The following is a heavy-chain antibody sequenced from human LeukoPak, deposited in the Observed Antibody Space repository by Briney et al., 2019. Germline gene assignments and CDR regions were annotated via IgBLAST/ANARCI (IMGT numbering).Heavy chain of an antibody. CDR3: ARDVYYGSGSYYWDY. Sequence: ASVKVSCKASGYTFTGYYMHWVRQAPGQGLEWMGWINPNSGGTNYAQKFQGWVTKTRDTSISTAYMELSRLRSDDTAVYYCARDVYYGSGSYYWDYWGQGTLVTVSS. CDR2: INPNSGGT. J-gene: IGHJ4*02. CDR1: GYTFTGYY. V-gene: IGHV1-2*04. D-gene: IGHD3-10*01.